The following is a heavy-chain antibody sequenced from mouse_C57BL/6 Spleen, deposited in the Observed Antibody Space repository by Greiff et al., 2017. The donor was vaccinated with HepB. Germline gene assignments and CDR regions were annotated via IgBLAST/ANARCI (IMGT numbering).Heavy chain of an antibody. J-gene: IGHJ2*01. CDR3: ARDRGYGNYVLDY. Sequence: EVKLVESGGGLVKPGGSLKLSCAASGFTFSSYAMSWVRQTPEKRLEWVATISDGGSYTYYPDNVKGRFTISRDNAKNNLYLQMSHLKSEDTAMYYCARDRGYGNYVLDYWGQGTTLTVSS. CDR2: ISDGGSYT. D-gene: IGHD2-1*01. CDR1: GFTFSSYA. V-gene: IGHV5-4*01.